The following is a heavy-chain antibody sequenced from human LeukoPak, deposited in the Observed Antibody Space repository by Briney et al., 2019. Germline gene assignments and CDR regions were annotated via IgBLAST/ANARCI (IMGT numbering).Heavy chain of an antibody. J-gene: IGHJ5*02. V-gene: IGHV3-48*04. CDR2: ISGSGSTI. CDR1: GFTFSSHG. D-gene: IGHD3-22*01. Sequence: PGGSLRLSCAASGFTFSSHGIHWVRQAPGKGLEWVSYISGSGSTIYYADSVKGRFTISRDNAKNSLYLQMNSLRADDTAVYYCTRDAVVVVGPGFDLWGQGTLVTVSS. CDR3: TRDAVVVVGPGFDL.